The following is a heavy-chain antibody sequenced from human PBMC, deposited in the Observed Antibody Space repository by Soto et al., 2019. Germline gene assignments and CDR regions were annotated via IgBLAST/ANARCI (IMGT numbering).Heavy chain of an antibody. D-gene: IGHD1-26*01. CDR1: GFIFSTYG. Sequence: GGSLRLSCAASGFIFSTYGMHWVRQAPGKGLEWVAFISNDGSNKYYADSVKGRFTISRDNSKNTLYLQMNSLRAEDTAVYYCARGPSVSGSYYFFPDYWGQGTLVTVSS. CDR2: ISNDGSNK. J-gene: IGHJ4*02. V-gene: IGHV3-30*03. CDR3: ARGPSVSGSYYFFPDY.